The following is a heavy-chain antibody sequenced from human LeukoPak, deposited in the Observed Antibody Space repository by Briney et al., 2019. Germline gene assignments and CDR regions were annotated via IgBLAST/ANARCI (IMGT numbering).Heavy chain of an antibody. CDR2: RNPSGST. D-gene: IGHD3-22*01. V-gene: IGHV4-34*01. CDR1: GGSFSGYY. J-gene: IGHJ6*03. Sequence: SETLSLTCAVYGGSFSGYYWTCIRQTPEKGLEWIGERNPSGSTNYNPSLKSRVTISVDTSKNQFSMELSSVTAADTAVYYCARGRQDVTMIVVVMTAVSYYLDVWGKGTTVTVS. CDR3: ARGRQDVTMIVVVMTAVSYYLDV.